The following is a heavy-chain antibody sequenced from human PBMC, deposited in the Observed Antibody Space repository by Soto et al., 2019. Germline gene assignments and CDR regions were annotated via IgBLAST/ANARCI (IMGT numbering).Heavy chain of an antibody. J-gene: IGHJ4*02. V-gene: IGHV4-59*01. Sequence: PSETLSLTCTVSGGSISSYYWSWIRQPPGKGLEWIGYIYYSGSTNYNPSLKSRVTISVDTSKNQFSLKLSSVTAADTAVYYCAGTRGYCSGGSCPTVVDYWGQGTLVIVSS. CDR3: AGTRGYCSGGSCPTVVDY. CDR2: IYYSGST. D-gene: IGHD2-15*01. CDR1: GGSISSYY.